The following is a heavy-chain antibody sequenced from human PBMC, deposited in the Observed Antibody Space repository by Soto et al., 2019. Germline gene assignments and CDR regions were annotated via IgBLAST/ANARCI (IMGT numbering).Heavy chain of an antibody. V-gene: IGHV4-39*01. D-gene: IGHD3-16*01. CDR2: IYYSGST. J-gene: IGHJ6*02. CDR1: GGSISSDGYY. CDR3: ARYDFRPNVYYYYGMDV. Sequence: SETLSLTCTVSGGSISSDGYYWGWIRQPPGKGLEWIGSIYYSGSTYYNPSLKSRVTISVDTSKNQFSLKLSSVTAADTAVYYCARYDFRPNVYYYYGMDVWGQGTTVTVSS.